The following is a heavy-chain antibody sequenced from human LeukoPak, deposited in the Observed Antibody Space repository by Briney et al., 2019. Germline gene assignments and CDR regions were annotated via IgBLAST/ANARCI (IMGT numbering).Heavy chain of an antibody. CDR3: VSVQLAQGYYYGMDV. CDR2: TYYRSKWYN. CDR1: GDSVSSNSAA. D-gene: IGHD6-6*01. V-gene: IGHV6-1*01. J-gene: IGHJ6*02. Sequence: SQSLSLTWAISGDSVSSNSAAWNCIRQSPSGGLGWLGRTYYRSKWYNDYAVSVKSRITINPDTSKNQFSLQLNSVTPEDTAVYYCVSVQLAQGYYYGMDVWGQGTTVTVSS.